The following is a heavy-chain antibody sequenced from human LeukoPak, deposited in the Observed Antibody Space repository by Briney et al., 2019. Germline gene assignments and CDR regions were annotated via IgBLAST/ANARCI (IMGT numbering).Heavy chain of an antibody. D-gene: IGHD3-3*01. V-gene: IGHV1-8*01. CDR3: ARVLTIFEFDP. CDR2: MNPNSGNT. J-gene: IGHJ5*02. CDR1: GYTFTSYD. Sequence: ASVKVSCKASGYTFTSYDINWMRQATGQGLEWMGWMNPNSGNTGYAQKFQGRVTMARNTSISTVYMELSSLRSEDTAVYYCARVLTIFEFDPWGQGTLVTVSS.